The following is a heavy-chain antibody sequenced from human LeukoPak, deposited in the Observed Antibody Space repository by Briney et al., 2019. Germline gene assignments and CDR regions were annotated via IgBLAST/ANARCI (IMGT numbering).Heavy chain of an antibody. V-gene: IGHV4-59*01. CDR3: ARGAPVGSSWYSEPYYFDY. Sequence: SETLSLTCTVSGGSISSYYWSWIRQPPGKGLEWIGYIYYSGSTNYNPSLKSRVTISVDTSKNQFSLKLSSVTAADTAVYYRARGAPVGSSWYSEPYYFDYWGQGTLVTVSS. D-gene: IGHD6-13*01. CDR1: GGSISSYY. J-gene: IGHJ4*02. CDR2: IYYSGST.